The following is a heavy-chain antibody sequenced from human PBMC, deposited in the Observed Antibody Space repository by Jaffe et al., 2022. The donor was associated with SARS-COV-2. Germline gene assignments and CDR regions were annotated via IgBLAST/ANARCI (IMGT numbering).Heavy chain of an antibody. CDR3: ARDLRGDYYDSSGTNWFDP. CDR1: GGSFSGYY. V-gene: IGHV4-34*01. Sequence: QVQLQQWGAGLLKPSETLSLTCAVYGGSFSGYYWSWIRQPPGKGLEWIGEINHSGSTNYNPSLKSRVTISVDTSKNQFSLKLSSVTAADTAVYYCARDLRGDYYDSSGTNWFDPWGQGTLVTVSS. D-gene: IGHD3-22*01. J-gene: IGHJ5*02. CDR2: INHSGST.